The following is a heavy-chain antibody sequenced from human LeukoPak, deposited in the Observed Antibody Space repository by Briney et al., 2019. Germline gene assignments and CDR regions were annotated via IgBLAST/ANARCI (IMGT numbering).Heavy chain of an antibody. V-gene: IGHV4-39*07. CDR3: ARGPLSITIFGVVMQKGRNAFDI. J-gene: IGHJ3*02. CDR2: IYYSGSTYYKPSSGST. Sequence: SETLSLTCTVSGGSISSSSYYWGWIRQPPGKGLEWIGSIYYSGSTYYKPSSGSTYYNPSLKSRVTISVDTSKNQFSLKLSSVTAADTAVYYCARGPLSITIFGVVMQKGRNAFDIWGQGTMVTVSS. D-gene: IGHD3-3*01. CDR1: GGSISSSSYY.